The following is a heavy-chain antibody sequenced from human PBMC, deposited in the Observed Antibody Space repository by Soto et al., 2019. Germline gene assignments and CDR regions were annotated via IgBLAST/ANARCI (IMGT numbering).Heavy chain of an antibody. CDR2: INPNSGNI. CDR1: GDTFTTYD. D-gene: IGHD3-10*01. J-gene: IGHJ4*02. V-gene: IGHV1-8*01. Sequence: ASVKVSCKASGDTFTTYDINWVRQATGHGLEWMGWINPNSGNIGYAQRFQGRVTMTRDTAIRTAYMEVSSLRSDDTAVYYCARGRASGSYYLLDYWGQGPLVTVS. CDR3: ARGRASGSYYLLDY.